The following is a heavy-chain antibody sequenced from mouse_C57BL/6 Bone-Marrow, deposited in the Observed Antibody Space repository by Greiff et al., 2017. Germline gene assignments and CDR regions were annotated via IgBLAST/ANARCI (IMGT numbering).Heavy chain of an antibody. CDR2: ISSGSSTI. CDR3: ARGAY. Sequence: EVQLQESGGGLVKPGGSLKLSCAASGFTFSDYGMHWVRQAPEKGLEWVAYISSGSSTIYYADTVKGRFTITRDTAKNTRCLQMTRLRSEDTAMYYCARGAYWGQGTTLTVSS. J-gene: IGHJ2*01. CDR1: GFTFSDYG. V-gene: IGHV5-17*01.